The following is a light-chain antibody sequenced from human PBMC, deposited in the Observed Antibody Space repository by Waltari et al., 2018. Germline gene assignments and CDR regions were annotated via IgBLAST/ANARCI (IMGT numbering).Light chain of an antibody. J-gene: IGLJ2*01. CDR2: KNY. Sequence: QSVLTQPPSASGTPGPRVIISCSGGTSNIGSHYVYWYQHFPGTAPKLLIYKNYQRPSGVPDRFSASKSGTSASLAIVGLRSEDEATYYCVAWDDSRSGRLFGGGTKVTVL. CDR3: VAWDDSRSGRL. CDR1: TSNIGSHY. V-gene: IGLV1-47*01.